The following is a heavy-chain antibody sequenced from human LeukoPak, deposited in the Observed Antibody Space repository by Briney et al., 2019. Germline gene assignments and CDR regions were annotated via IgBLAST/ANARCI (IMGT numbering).Heavy chain of an antibody. D-gene: IGHD2-15*01. CDR1: GGTFSSYA. Sequence: SVKVSCKASGGTFSSYAISWVRQAPGQGLEWMGRIIPILGIANYAQKFQGRVTITADKSTSTAYMELSSLRSEDTAVYYCARVQRGYCSGGSCFNRDYWGQGTLVTVSS. J-gene: IGHJ4*02. V-gene: IGHV1-69*04. CDR2: IIPILGIA. CDR3: ARVQRGYCSGGSCFNRDY.